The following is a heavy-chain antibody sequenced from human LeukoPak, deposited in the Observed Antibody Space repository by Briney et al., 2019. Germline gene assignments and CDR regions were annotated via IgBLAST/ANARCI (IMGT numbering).Heavy chain of an antibody. CDR3: AKGTSPRPYYFDY. CDR1: GFTFSSYA. CDR2: ISGSGGSA. Sequence: GGSLRLSCAASGFTFSSYAMSWVRQAPGKGLEWVSAISGSGGSAYYADSVKGRFTISRDNSKNTLYLQMNSLRAEDTAVYYCAKGTSPRPYYFDYWGQGTLVTVSS. D-gene: IGHD2-2*01. V-gene: IGHV3-23*01. J-gene: IGHJ4*02.